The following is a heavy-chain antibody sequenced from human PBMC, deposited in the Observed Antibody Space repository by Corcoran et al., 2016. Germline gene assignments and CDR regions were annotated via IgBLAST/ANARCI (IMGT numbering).Heavy chain of an antibody. J-gene: IGHJ4*02. CDR3: AKESWNYSYFDY. V-gene: IGHV3-30*18. CDR2: ISYDGSNK. CDR1: GFTFSSYG. D-gene: IGHD1-7*01. Sequence: QVQLVESGGGVVQPGRSLRLSCAASGFTFSSYGMHWVRQAPGKGLEWVAVISYDGSNKYYADSVKGRFTISRDNSKNTLYLQMNSLRAEDTAVYYLAKESWNYSYFDYWGQGTLVTVSS.